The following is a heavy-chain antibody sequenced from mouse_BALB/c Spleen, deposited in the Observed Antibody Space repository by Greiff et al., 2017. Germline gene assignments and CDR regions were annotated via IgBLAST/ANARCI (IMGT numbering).Heavy chain of an antibody. D-gene: IGHD1-1*01. CDR1: GFTFSSYT. CDR3: TRDISTVVASFPYYAMDY. V-gene: IGHV5-6-4*01. CDR2: ISSGGSYT. J-gene: IGHJ4*01. Sequence: EVQRVESGGGLVKPGGSLKLSCAASGFTFSSYTMSWVRQTPEKRLEWVATISSGGSYTYYPDSVKGRFTISRDNAKNTLYLQMSSLKSEDTAMYYCTRDISTVVASFPYYAMDYWGQGTSVTVSS.